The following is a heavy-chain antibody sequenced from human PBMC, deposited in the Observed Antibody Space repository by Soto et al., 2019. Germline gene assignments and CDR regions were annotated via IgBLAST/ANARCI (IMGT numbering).Heavy chain of an antibody. CDR2: ISYDGSNK. D-gene: IGHD2-15*01. CDR3: AKAAYCSGGSCYSFDY. Sequence: QVQLVESGGGVVQPGRSLRLSCAASGFTFSSYGMHWVRQAPGKGLEWVAVISYDGSNKYYADSVKGRFTISRDNSKNXLYLQMNSLRAEDTAVYYCAKAAYCSGGSCYSFDYWGQGTLVTVSS. J-gene: IGHJ4*02. CDR1: GFTFSSYG. V-gene: IGHV3-30*18.